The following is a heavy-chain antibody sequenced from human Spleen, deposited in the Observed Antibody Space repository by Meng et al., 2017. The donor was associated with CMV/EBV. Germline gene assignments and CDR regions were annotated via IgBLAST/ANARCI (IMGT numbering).Heavy chain of an antibody. CDR2: VSGRGRIK. J-gene: IGHJ4*02. CDR1: FTFSNYG. V-gene: IGHV3-23*01. Sequence: FTFSNYGLTWVRQAPGKGLEWVSGVSGRGRIKEYTDSVKGRFRISRDNSMNRVFLEMSSLKADDTAVYYCTKGVDYEFWSGYPYSVYWGQGTLVTVSS. D-gene: IGHD3-3*01. CDR3: TKGVDYEFWSGYPYSVY.